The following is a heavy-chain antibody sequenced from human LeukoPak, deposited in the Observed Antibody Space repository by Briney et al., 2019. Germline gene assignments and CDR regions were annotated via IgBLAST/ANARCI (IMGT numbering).Heavy chain of an antibody. CDR2: IYTSGST. Sequence: SETLSLTCTVSGGSISSYYWSWIRQPAGKGLEWIGRIYTSGSTNYNPSLKSRVTMSVDTSKNQSSLKLSSVTAADTAVYYCAASVRGVIFDAFDIWGQGTMVTVSS. D-gene: IGHD3-10*01. CDR1: GGSISSYY. V-gene: IGHV4-4*07. J-gene: IGHJ3*02. CDR3: AASVRGVIFDAFDI.